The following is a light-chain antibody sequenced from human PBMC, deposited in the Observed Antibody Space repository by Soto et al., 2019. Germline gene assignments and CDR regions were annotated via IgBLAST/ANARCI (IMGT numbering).Light chain of an antibody. V-gene: IGLV1-47*01. Sequence: QSVVTQPPSVSGTPGQRVTISCSGSSSNIGSSYVYWYQQLPGTAPKLLIYRNNQWPSGVPDRFSGSKAGTSASLVIRGLRSEDEADYYCSAWDERLSGWVFGGGTQLTVL. CDR2: RNN. CDR3: SAWDERLSGWV. J-gene: IGLJ7*01. CDR1: SSNIGSSY.